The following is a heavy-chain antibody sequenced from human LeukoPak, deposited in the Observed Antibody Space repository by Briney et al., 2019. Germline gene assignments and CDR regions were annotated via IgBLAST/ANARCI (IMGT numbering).Heavy chain of an antibody. V-gene: IGHV1-8*01. D-gene: IGHD6-6*01. J-gene: IGHJ4*02. CDR1: GYSFTSYD. Sequence: GASVKVSCKASGYSFTSYDINWVRQATGQGLEWMGWMNPYSGNTGYAQKFQGRVTMTRDTAITTAYMELSSLSSEDTAMYYCAREPSLQSGSSYNYWGQGTLVTVSS. CDR3: AREPSLQSGSSYNY. CDR2: MNPYSGNT.